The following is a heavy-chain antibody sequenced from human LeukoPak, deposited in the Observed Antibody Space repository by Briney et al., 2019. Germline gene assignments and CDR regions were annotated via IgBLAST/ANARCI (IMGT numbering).Heavy chain of an antibody. CDR1: GGSFSDYY. V-gene: IGHV4-34*01. CDR3: ASAGYSSSFYYYYYMDV. Sequence: PSETLSLTCAVYGGSFSDYYWSWIRQPPGKGLEWIGEINHSGSTNYNPSLKSRVTISVDTSKNQFSLKLSSVTAADTAVYYCASAGYSSSFYYYYYMDVWGKGTTVTVSS. D-gene: IGHD6-13*01. CDR2: INHSGST. J-gene: IGHJ6*03.